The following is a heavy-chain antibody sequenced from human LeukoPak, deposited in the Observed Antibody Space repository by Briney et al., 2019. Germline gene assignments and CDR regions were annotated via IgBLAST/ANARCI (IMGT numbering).Heavy chain of an antibody. D-gene: IGHD3-22*01. Sequence: QPGGSLRLSCAASGFTFSSYWMHWVRQAPGKGLVWVSRINSDGSSTSYADSVKGRFTISRDNAKNTLYLQMNSLRAEDTAVYYCARDRVTYYYDSSGSNYMDVWGKGTTVTVSS. CDR3: ARDRVTYYYDSSGSNYMDV. CDR2: INSDGSST. CDR1: GFTFSSYW. J-gene: IGHJ6*03. V-gene: IGHV3-74*01.